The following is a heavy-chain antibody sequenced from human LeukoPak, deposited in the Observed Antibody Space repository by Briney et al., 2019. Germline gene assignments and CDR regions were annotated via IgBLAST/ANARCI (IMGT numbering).Heavy chain of an antibody. CDR1: RFTFSSYA. D-gene: IGHD3-16*01. Sequence: GGSLRLSCAASRFTFSSYAMSWVRQAPGKGLEWVSTISGSGGSTYYADSVKGRFTISRDNSKNTLYLQMNSLRAEDTAVYYCAKENSKITATYYGMDVWGQGTTVTVSS. CDR3: AKENSKITATYYGMDV. J-gene: IGHJ6*02. CDR2: ISGSGGST. V-gene: IGHV3-23*01.